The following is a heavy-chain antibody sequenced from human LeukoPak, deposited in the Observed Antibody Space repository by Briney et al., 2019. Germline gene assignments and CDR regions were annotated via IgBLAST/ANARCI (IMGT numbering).Heavy chain of an antibody. Sequence: SETLSLTCTVSGGSISSYYWSWIRQPAGKAPEWIGCIYSSGIINYNPSLKSRVTMSLDNSKNQLSLKLSYVTAADTAVYYCARDTGKSGYPDYWGQGTLVTVSS. CDR1: GGSISSYY. CDR2: IYSSGII. J-gene: IGHJ4*02. CDR3: ARDTGKSGYPDY. V-gene: IGHV4-4*07. D-gene: IGHD3-3*01.